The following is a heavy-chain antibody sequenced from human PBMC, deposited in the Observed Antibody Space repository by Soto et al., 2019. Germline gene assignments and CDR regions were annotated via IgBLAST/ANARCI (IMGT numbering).Heavy chain of an antibody. J-gene: IGHJ4*02. CDR1: GFTFSNAW. D-gene: IGHD3-22*01. V-gene: IGHV3-15*07. CDR2: IKSKTDGGTT. CDR3: TTFRYYYDSSGYYY. Sequence: GGSLRLSCAASGFTFSNAWMNWVRQAPGKGLEWVGRIKSKTDGGTTAYAAPVKGRFTISRDDSKNTLYLQMNSLKTEDTAVYYCTTFRYYYDSSGYYYWGQGTLVTVSS.